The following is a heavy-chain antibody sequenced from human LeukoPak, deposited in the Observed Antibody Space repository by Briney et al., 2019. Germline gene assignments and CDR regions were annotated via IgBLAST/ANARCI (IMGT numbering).Heavy chain of an antibody. CDR2: IYYSGST. Sequence: SETLSLTCTVSGGSISSYYWSWIRQPPGKGLEWIGYIYYSGSTNYNPSLKSRVTISVDTSKNQFSLKLSSVTAADTAVYYCARDLRSGYHDAFDIWGQGTMVTVSS. CDR3: ARDLRSGYHDAFDI. J-gene: IGHJ3*02. V-gene: IGHV4-59*01. CDR1: GGSISSYY. D-gene: IGHD3-22*01.